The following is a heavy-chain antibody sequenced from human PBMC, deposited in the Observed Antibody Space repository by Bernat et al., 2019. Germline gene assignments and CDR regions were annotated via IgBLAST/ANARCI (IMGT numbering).Heavy chain of an antibody. CDR3: AKTPARAHCSSTSCYGDY. J-gene: IGHJ4*02. V-gene: IGHV1-18*01. Sequence: QVQLVQSGAEVKKPGASVKVSCKASGYTFTTYGISWVRQAPGQGLEWMGWISAYNGNTNYAQKLQGRVTMTTDTSTSTAYMELRSLRSDDTAVYYCAKTPARAHCSSTSCYGDYWGQVTLVTVSS. CDR2: ISAYNGNT. CDR1: GYTFTTYG. D-gene: IGHD2-2*01.